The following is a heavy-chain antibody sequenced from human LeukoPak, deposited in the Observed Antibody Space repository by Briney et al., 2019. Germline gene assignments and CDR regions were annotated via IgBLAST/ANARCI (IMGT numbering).Heavy chain of an antibody. Sequence: GGSLRLSCAASGFTFSSYAMHWVRQAPGKGLEWVAVISYDGSNKYYADSVKGRFTISRDNSKNTLYLQMNSLRAEDTAVYYCARDSMRGDSSGYYYPYNWFDPWGQGTLVTVSS. CDR2: ISYDGSNK. CDR3: ARDSMRGDSSGYYYPYNWFDP. CDR1: GFTFSSYA. J-gene: IGHJ5*02. D-gene: IGHD3-22*01. V-gene: IGHV3-30-3*01.